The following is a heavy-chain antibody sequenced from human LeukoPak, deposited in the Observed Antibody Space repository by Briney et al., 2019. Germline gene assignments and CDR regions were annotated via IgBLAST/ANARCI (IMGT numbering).Heavy chain of an antibody. J-gene: IGHJ4*02. Sequence: GGSLRLSCAASGFTFSSYAMHWVRQAPGKGLEWVAVISYDGSNKYYADSVKGRFTISRDNSKNTLYLQMNSLRAEDTAVYYCARDHSSSGYYFDYWGQGTLVTVCS. CDR1: GFTFSSYA. V-gene: IGHV3-30-3*01. D-gene: IGHD6-13*01. CDR2: ISYDGSNK. CDR3: ARDHSSSGYYFDY.